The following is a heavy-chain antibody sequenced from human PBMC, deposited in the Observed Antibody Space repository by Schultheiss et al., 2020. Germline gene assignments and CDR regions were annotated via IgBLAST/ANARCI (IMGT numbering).Heavy chain of an antibody. Sequence: SETLSLTCAVYGGSFSGYYWSWIRQPPGKGLEWIGEINHSGSTNYNPSLKSRVTISVDTSKNQFSLKLSSVTAADTAVYYCARAWGYGGYRRWGYYGMDVWGQGTTVTVSS. CDR3: ARAWGYGGYRRWGYYGMDV. CDR1: GGSFSGYY. J-gene: IGHJ6*02. D-gene: IGHD5-12*01. V-gene: IGHV4-34*01. CDR2: INHSGST.